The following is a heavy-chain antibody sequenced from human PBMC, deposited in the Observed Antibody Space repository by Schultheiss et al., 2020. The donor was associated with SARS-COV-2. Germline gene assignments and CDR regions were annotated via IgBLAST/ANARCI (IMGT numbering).Heavy chain of an antibody. CDR2: IYYTGIT. Sequence: SETLSLTCTVSGSSISGYFWTWIRQPPGKGLEQVGNIYYTGITKYSPSLKSRITISVDTSKKQFSLRPGSVTAADTAVYYCARAARVEQLFSVRGGHLDYWGRGTQVTVSS. CDR1: GSSISGYF. CDR3: ARAARVEQLFSVRGGHLDY. J-gene: IGHJ4*02. V-gene: IGHV4-59*01. D-gene: IGHD3-10*01.